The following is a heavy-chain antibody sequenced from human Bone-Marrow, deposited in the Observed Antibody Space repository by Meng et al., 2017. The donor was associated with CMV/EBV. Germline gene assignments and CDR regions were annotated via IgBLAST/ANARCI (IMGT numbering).Heavy chain of an antibody. D-gene: IGHD3-16*01. J-gene: IGHJ4*02. V-gene: IGHV3-30*02. CDR2: IRHDGTNK. CDR3: AKDLLLFGGPNAYFDY. Sequence: GGSLRLSCAASGFTVSSNYMSWVRQAPGKGLEWVAFIRHDGTNKFYGDSVKGRFTISRDNSKNTVYLQMNSLRPEETAVYYCAKDLLLFGGPNAYFDYSGQGTLVTVSS. CDR1: GFTVSSNY.